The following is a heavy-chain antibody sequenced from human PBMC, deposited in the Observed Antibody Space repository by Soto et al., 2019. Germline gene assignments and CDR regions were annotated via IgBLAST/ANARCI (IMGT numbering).Heavy chain of an antibody. D-gene: IGHD6-6*01. CDR1: GFSLPTRGVG. CDR2: IYWDEDE. CDR3: AHSYSSSPDDGFDV. J-gene: IGHJ3*01. Sequence: QITLKESRQTLVKPTQILTLTCTFSGFSLPTRGVGVSWIRQPRGEALEWLALIYWDEDERYSPSLRSRLTITKDTSKNQVVLTMTNMEPVDTGTYYCAHSYSSSPDDGFDVWGQGTRVTVSS. V-gene: IGHV2-5*02.